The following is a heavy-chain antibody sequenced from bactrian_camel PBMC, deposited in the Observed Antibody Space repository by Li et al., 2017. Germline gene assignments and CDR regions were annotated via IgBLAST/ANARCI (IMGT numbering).Heavy chain of an antibody. CDR2: VHPTSANT. CDR1: GFAFATTY. V-gene: IGHV3-2*01. Sequence: VQLVESGGGLVQPGGSLRLSCAASGFAFATTYMTWVRQVPGKGLEWVSSVHPTSANTYYADSVKGRFTISRDNADNTLSLQMNSLKTEDTAVYYCATDGIGIWRVRPDDYWGQGTQVTVS. D-gene: IGHD1*01. CDR3: ATDGIGIWRVRPDDY. J-gene: IGHJ4*01.